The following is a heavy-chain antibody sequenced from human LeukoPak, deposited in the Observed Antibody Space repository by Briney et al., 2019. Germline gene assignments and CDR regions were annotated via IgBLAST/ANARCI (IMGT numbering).Heavy chain of an antibody. CDR2: INHGGST. J-gene: IGHJ3*02. CDR1: GWTFSGYY. V-gene: IGHV4-34*01. D-gene: IGHD2-2*01. Sequence: SETLSLTCAAYGWTFSGYYWNWIRQPPGKGLEWIGEINHGGSTNYNASLKSRVTISRDTSKNQFSLQLSCVTAADTALYYCARYCSSTSCQRYAFDIWGQGTMVTVSS. CDR3: ARYCSSTSCQRYAFDI.